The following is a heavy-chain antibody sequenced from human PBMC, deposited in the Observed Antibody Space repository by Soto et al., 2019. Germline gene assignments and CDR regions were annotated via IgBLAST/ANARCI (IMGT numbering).Heavy chain of an antibody. J-gene: IGHJ4*02. V-gene: IGHV3-23*01. CDR1: GFFFSSYT. CDR3: ATARDLQAVRLPVDY. Sequence: EVQLLESGGGLVQPGGSLRLSCVGYGFFFSSYTMTWVRQAQGKGLEWVSSFSATSENTYYADSVRGRLAISRDNSKITLVLHMHSLTAEDAAMYYCATARDLQAVRLPVDYCVQGILFIVSS. CDR2: FSATSENT. D-gene: IGHD4-17*01.